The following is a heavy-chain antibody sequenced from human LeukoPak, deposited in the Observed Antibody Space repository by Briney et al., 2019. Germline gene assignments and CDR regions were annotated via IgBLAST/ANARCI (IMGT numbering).Heavy chain of an antibody. D-gene: IGHD4-17*01. CDR2: ITDTGGT. CDR1: GFTFSSYT. CDR3: AKDRTYGDPIDY. Sequence: GGPLRLSCAASGFTFSSYTMTWFRQAPGKGLDWVAAITDTGGTYYADSVKGRFTILRDNSKNTLYLQLNSLRVEDTALYYCAKDRTYGDPIDYWGQGTLVTVSS. J-gene: IGHJ4*02. V-gene: IGHV3-23*01.